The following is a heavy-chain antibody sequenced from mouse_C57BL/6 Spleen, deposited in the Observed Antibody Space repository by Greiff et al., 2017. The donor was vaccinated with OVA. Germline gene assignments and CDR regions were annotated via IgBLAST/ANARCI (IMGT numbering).Heavy chain of an antibody. CDR3: ARQYDYEGGYFDV. V-gene: IGHV2-6-1*01. J-gene: IGHJ1*03. Sequence: VMLVESGPGLVAPSQSLSITCTVSGFSLTSYGVHWVRQPPGKGLEWLVVIWSDGSTTYNSALNSRLSISNDNSKSQVFLKMNSLQTDDTAMYYCARQYDYEGGYFDVWGTGTAVTVSS. CDR2: IWSDGST. D-gene: IGHD2-4*01. CDR1: GFSLTSYG.